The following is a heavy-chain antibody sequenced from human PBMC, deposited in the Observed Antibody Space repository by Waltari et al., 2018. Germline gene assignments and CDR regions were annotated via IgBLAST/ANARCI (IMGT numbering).Heavy chain of an antibody. CDR3: ARDEMIVGGGAFDI. D-gene: IGHD3-22*01. Sequence: QVQLVQSGAEVKKPGASVKVSCKASGYTFTGYHLHWVRQAPGQGLEWMGWINPNSGGTNYAQKFQGRVTMTRDTSISTAYMELSRLRSDDTAVYYCARDEMIVGGGAFDIWGQGTMVTVSS. J-gene: IGHJ3*02. CDR2: INPNSGGT. V-gene: IGHV1-2*02. CDR1: GYTFTGYH.